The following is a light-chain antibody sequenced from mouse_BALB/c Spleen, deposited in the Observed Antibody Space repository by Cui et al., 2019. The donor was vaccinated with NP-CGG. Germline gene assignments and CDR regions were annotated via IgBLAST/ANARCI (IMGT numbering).Light chain of an antibody. V-gene: IGLV1*01. CDR3: ALWYSNHWV. CDR1: TGAVTTRNY. J-gene: IGLJ1*01. CDR2: GTN. Sequence: QGVMTQESPFNTSPGETVTLTCRSSTGAVTTRNYANWVQEKPDHLFTGLIGGTNNRAPGVPARFSGSLIGDKAALTITGAQTEDEAIYFCALWYSNHWVFGGGTKLTVL.